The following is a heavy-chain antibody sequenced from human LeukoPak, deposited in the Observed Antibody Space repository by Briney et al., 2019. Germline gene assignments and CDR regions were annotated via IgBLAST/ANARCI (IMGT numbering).Heavy chain of an antibody. CDR1: GGSISSSNW. D-gene: IGHD1-26*01. J-gene: IGHJ4*02. Sequence: SETLSLTCAVSGGSISSSNWWSWVRQPPGKGLEWIGEIYHSGSTNYNPSLKSRVTISVDKSKNQFSLKLSSVTAADTAVYYCVVIVGATRGIDYWGQGTLVTVSS. CDR3: VVIVGATRGIDY. CDR2: IYHSGST. V-gene: IGHV4-4*02.